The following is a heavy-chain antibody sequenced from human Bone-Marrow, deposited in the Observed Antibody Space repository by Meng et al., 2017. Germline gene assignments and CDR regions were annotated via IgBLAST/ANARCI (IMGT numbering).Heavy chain of an antibody. J-gene: IGHJ3*02. D-gene: IGHD1-26*01. V-gene: IGHV4-59*01. CDR2: TYYSGST. Sequence: SETLFLTCTVSGGSISSYYWSWIRQPPGKGLEWIGYTYYSGSTNYNPSLKSRVTISVDTSKNQFSLKLSSVTAADTAVYYCAKLSGSYAAFDIWGQGTMVTVSS. CDR3: AKLSGSYAAFDI. CDR1: GGSISSYY.